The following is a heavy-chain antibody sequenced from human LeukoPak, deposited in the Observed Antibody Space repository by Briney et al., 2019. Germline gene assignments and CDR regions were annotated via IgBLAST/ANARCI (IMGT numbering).Heavy chain of an antibody. V-gene: IGHV4-34*01. CDR1: GGSFSGYY. D-gene: IGHD3-10*01. Sequence: SETLSLTCAVYGGSFSGYYWSWVRQPPGKGREWGGEINHSGSTNYNPSLKSRVTISVDTPKTKFSLKLSSVTAADTAVYYCASPWFGKKKRYYYYGMDVWGQGPTVTVSS. CDR2: INHSGST. CDR3: ASPWFGKKKRYYYYGMDV. J-gene: IGHJ6*02.